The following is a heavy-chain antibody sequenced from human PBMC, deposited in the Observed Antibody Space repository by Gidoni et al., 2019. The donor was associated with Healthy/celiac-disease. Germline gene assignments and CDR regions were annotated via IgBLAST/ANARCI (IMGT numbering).Heavy chain of an antibody. D-gene: IGHD3-10*01. V-gene: IGHV3-33*01. CDR3: ARDRLLWFGELMDY. CDR1: GFTFSSYG. CDR2: IWYDGSNK. J-gene: IGHJ4*02. Sequence: QVQLVESGGGVVQPGRSLRRSCAASGFTFSSYGMHWVRQAPGKGLEWVAVIWYDGSNKYYADSGKGRFTISRDNSKNTLYLQMNSLRAEDTAVYYCARDRLLWFGELMDYWGQGTLVTVSS.